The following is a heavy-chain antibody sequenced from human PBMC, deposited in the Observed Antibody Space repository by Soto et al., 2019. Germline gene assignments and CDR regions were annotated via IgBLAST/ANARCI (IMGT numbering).Heavy chain of an antibody. CDR3: ARENGGSWYFDL. J-gene: IGHJ2*01. CDR2: SSDTGST. CDR1: GGSISGRGFY. D-gene: IGHD4-17*01. Sequence: TLSLTCTVSGGSISGRGFYWSWIRQPPGKGLEWIGYSSDTGSTHYNPSLSGRVTVSVDTSKNQFSLKLASVTATDTAVYYCARENGGSWYFDLWGRGSLVTVSS. V-gene: IGHV4-30-4*08.